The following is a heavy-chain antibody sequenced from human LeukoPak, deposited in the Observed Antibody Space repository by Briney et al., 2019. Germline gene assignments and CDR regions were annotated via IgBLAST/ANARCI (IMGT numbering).Heavy chain of an antibody. CDR3: ARGPRYSSSWYDY. CDR2: ISSSSSYI. V-gene: IGHV3-21*01. Sequence: PGRSLRLSCAASGFTFSSYSMNWVRQAPGKGLEWVSSISSSSSYIYYADSVKGRFTISRDNAKNSLYLQMNSLRAEDTAVYYCARGPRYSSSWYDYWGQGTLVTVSS. D-gene: IGHD6-13*01. J-gene: IGHJ4*02. CDR1: GFTFSSYS.